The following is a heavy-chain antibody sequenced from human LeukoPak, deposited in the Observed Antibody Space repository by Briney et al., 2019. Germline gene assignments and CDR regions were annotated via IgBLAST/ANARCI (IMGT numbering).Heavy chain of an antibody. CDR3: ARGPITMVRGVHHFDY. V-gene: IGHV4-34*01. J-gene: IGHJ4*02. CDR1: RGSLSDYY. D-gene: IGHD3-10*01. CDR2: INHSGST. Sequence: SEALSHTCVVYRGSLSDYYWSSIRPPPRKGLECIGEINHSGSTNYNPSLKGRVTISVDTSKNQFYLKLSSVTAADTAVYYCARGPITMVRGVHHFDYWGQGTLVTVSS.